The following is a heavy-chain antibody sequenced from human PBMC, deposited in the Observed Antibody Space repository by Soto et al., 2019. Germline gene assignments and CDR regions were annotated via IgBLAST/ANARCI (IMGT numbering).Heavy chain of an antibody. CDR1: GGTLSSFINYP. CDR3: ATRDTSGFLRYFDN. CDR2: IVPNVGTV. V-gene: IGHV1-69*06. D-gene: IGHD3-3*01. Sequence: QMQLVQSGAEVKKPGSSVKVSCKASGGTLSSFINYPINWVRQAPGQGLEWMGGIVPNVGTVNYAQKFQGRVTITADKSPGTAYMELSSLLSEDTALYYCATRDTSGFLRYFDNWRQGTLVTVSS. J-gene: IGHJ4*02.